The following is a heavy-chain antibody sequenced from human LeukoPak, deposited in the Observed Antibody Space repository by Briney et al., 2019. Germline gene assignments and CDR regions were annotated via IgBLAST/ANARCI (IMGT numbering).Heavy chain of an antibody. V-gene: IGHV4-38-2*01. J-gene: IGHJ3*02. Sequence: SETLSLTCAVSGYSINSGYYWGWIRQPPGKGLEWIGSIYHSGTTYYNPSLKSRVTIPVDTSKNQFSLKLSSVTAADTAVYYCARLKSFSGYFGVFDIWGQGTMVTVSS. CDR2: IYHSGTT. CDR1: GYSINSGYY. CDR3: ARLKSFSGYFGVFDI. D-gene: IGHD4-17*01.